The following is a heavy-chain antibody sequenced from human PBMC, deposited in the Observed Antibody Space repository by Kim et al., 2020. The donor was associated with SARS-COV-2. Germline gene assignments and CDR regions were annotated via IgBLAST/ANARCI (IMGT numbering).Heavy chain of an antibody. CDR3: AGHDSSGYYDPAHFDY. D-gene: IGHD3-22*01. J-gene: IGHJ4*02. CDR2: ISYDGSNK. CDR1: GFTFSSYA. V-gene: IGHV3-30*04. Sequence: GGSLRLSCAASGFTFSSYAMHWVRQAPGKGLEWVAVISYDGSNKYYADSVKGRFTISRDNSKNTLYLQMNSLRAEDTAVYYCAGHDSSGYYDPAHFDYWGQGTLVTVSS.